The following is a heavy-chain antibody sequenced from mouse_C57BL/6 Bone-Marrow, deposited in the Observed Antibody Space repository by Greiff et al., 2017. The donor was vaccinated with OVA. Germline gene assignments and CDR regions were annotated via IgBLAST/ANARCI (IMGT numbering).Heavy chain of an antibody. J-gene: IGHJ3*01. CDR2: LSNGGGST. Sequence: EVQRVESGGGLVQPGGSLKLSCAASGFTFSDYYMSWVRQTPEKWLAWVAYLSNGGGSTYYPDTVKGRFTISRDNAKNTLYLQMSRLKSEDTAMYYCARHWGFAYWGQGTLVTVSA. CDR1: GFTFSDYY. V-gene: IGHV5-12*01. CDR3: ARHWGFAY.